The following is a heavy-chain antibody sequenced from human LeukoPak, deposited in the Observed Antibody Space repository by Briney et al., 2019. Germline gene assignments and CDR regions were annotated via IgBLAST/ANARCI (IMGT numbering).Heavy chain of an antibody. J-gene: IGHJ4*02. CDR3: ARGYYDILTGYYNVLDFDY. CDR2: ISAYNGNT. V-gene: IGHV1-18*01. D-gene: IGHD3-9*01. Sequence: ASVKVSCKASGYTFTSYGISWVRQAPGQGLEWMGWISAYNGNTNYAQKLQGRVTMTTDTSTSTAYMELRSLRSDDTAVYYCARGYYDILTGYYNVLDFDYWGQGTLVTASS. CDR1: GYTFTSYG.